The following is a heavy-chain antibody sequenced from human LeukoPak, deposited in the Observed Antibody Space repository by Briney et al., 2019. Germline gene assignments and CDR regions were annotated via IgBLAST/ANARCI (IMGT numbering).Heavy chain of an antibody. J-gene: IGHJ3*02. CDR1: GGSISSYY. CDR3: ARAVGYSSSWYISFAFDI. V-gene: IGHV4-59*01. Sequence: SETLSLTCTVSGGSISSYYWSWIRQPPGKGLEWIGYIYYSGSTNYNPSLKSRVTISVDTSKNQFSLKLSSVTAADTAVYYCARAVGYSSSWYISFAFDIWGQGTMVTVSS. CDR2: IYYSGST. D-gene: IGHD6-13*01.